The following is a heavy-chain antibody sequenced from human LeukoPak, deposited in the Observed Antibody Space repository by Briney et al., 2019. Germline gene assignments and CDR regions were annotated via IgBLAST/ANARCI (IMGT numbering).Heavy chain of an antibody. J-gene: IGHJ4*02. V-gene: IGHV1-69*05. CDR1: GGTVSSYA. Sequence: SVKVSCKASGGTVSSYAISWVRQAPGHGLEWRGRIIPIFGTANYAQKFQGRVTITTDESTSTAYMELSSLRSEDTALYYCARASSRAWYEDFDYWGQGTLVTVSS. D-gene: IGHD6-19*01. CDR3: ARASSRAWYEDFDY. CDR2: IIPIFGTA.